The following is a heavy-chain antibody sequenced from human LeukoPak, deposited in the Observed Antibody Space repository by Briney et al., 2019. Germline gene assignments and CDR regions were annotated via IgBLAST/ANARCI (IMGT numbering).Heavy chain of an antibody. CDR2: INPNSGGT. CDR1: GYTFTGYY. V-gene: IGHV1-2*02. Sequence: ASVKVSCKASGYTFTGYYMHWVRQAPGQGLEWMGWINPNSGGTNYAQKFQGRVTMTRDTSISTAYMELSRLRSDDTAVYYCARVAGYSDWAWYLDLWGRGTLVTVSS. D-gene: IGHD4-11*01. J-gene: IGHJ2*01. CDR3: ARVAGYSDWAWYLDL.